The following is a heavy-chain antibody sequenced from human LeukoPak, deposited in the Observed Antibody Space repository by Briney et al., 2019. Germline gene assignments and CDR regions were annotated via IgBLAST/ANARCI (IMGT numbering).Heavy chain of an antibody. CDR1: GGSISSSSYD. Sequence: SQTLSLTCTLAGGSISSSSYDWGWIRHPPWKGLEWIGSIYYSGNTYYNPSLKSPVNKSVDTSKNQFSLKLSSVPAADTAVYYCARAVTSSSSWYKWVNWFDPWGQGTLVTVSS. D-gene: IGHD6-13*01. J-gene: IGHJ5*02. CDR2: IYYSGNT. CDR3: ARAVTSSSSWYKWVNWFDP. V-gene: IGHV4-39*07.